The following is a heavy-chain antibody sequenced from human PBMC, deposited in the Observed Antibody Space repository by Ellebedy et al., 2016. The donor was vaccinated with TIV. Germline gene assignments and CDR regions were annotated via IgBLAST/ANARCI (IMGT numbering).Heavy chain of an antibody. CDR3: AKGAPVADDY. V-gene: IGHV3-23*01. CDR1: GFTFSSYA. J-gene: IGHJ4*02. Sequence: GESLKISCAASGFTFSSYAMSWVRQAPGKGLEWVSTISNTGSRTYYADSVEGRFTISRDNSKKTLYLQMNSLRAEDTAVYYCAKGAPVADDYWGQGTLVTVSS. CDR2: ISNTGSRT. D-gene: IGHD6-19*01.